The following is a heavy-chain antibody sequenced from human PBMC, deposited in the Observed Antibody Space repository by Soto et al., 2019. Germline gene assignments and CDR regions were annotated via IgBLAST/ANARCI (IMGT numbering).Heavy chain of an antibody. Sequence: SEILSLTCTVSGGSISSSYWSWIRQPPRKGLEWLAYIYDDGSANYNPSLKSRATISLDMSKNQFSLKLTSVTAADTAVYYCARGKYCSGGSCRKSWFDPWGQGALVTVSS. D-gene: IGHD2-15*01. J-gene: IGHJ5*02. V-gene: IGHV4-59*01. CDR1: GGSISSSY. CDR2: IYDDGSA. CDR3: ARGKYCSGGSCRKSWFDP.